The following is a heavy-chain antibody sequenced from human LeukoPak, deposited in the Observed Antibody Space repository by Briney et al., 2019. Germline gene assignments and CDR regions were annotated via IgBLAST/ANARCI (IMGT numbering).Heavy chain of an antibody. D-gene: IGHD5-18*01. J-gene: IGHJ4*02. Sequence: PGGSLRLSCAASGFTFSSYEMNWVRQAPGKGLEWVSYISSSGSTIYYADSVKGRFTISRDNAKNSLYLQMNSLRAEGTAVYYCARVRHSYGPFGYWGQGTPVTVSS. CDR3: ARVRHSYGPFGY. V-gene: IGHV3-48*03. CDR2: ISSSGSTI. CDR1: GFTFSSYE.